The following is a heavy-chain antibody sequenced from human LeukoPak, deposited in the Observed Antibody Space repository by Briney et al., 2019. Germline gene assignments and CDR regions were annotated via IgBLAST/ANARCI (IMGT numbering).Heavy chain of an antibody. J-gene: IGHJ4*02. CDR1: GFTFSNFA. D-gene: IGHD6-6*01. CDR2: VSGSGGST. Sequence: PGGSLRLSCAASGFTFSNFAVSCVRQAPGKGLEWVSSVSGSGGSTYYADSVKGRFTISRDNSNNTLYLQMNSLRAEDAAVYYCARIDRGSSTHWGQGTLVTVSS. CDR3: ARIDRGSSTH. V-gene: IGHV3-23*01.